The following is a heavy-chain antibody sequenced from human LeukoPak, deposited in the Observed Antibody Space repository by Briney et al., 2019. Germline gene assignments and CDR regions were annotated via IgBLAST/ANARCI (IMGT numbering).Heavy chain of an antibody. J-gene: IGHJ6*03. CDR2: ISYDGSNK. CDR1: GFTFSSYG. V-gene: IGHV3-30*03. CDR3: ARDASVAVAGYYYYYMDV. D-gene: IGHD6-19*01. Sequence: PGGSLRLSCAASGFTFSSYGMHWVRQAPGKGLEWVAVISYDGSNKYYADSVKGRFTISRDNSKNTLYLQMNSLRAEDTAVYYCARDASVAVAGYYYYYMDVWGKGTTVTVSS.